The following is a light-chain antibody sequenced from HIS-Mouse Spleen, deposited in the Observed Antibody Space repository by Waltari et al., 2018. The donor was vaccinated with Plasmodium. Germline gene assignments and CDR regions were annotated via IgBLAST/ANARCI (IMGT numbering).Light chain of an antibody. Sequence: SYELTQPPSVSVSPGQTARLTCSGDALPTQYAYWYQQKPGQAPVLVIYKNSERPSGFPERFSGSSSGTTVTLTISGVQAEDEADYYCQSADSSGTYRVFGGGTKLTVL. CDR3: QSADSSGTYRV. CDR2: KNS. CDR1: ALPTQY. V-gene: IGLV3-25*03. J-gene: IGLJ2*01.